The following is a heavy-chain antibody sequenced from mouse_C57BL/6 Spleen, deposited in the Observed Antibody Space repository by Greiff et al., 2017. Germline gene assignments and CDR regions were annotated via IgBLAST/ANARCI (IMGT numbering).Heavy chain of an antibody. J-gene: IGHJ4*01. CDR1: GYTFTSYW. Sequence: QVQLKQPGAELVKPGASVKVSCKASGYTFTSYWMHWVKQRPGQGLEWIGRIHPSDSDTNYNQKFKGKATLTVDKSSSTAYMQLSSLTSEDSAVYYCAITPLTTVVARYYAMDYWGQGTSVTVSS. CDR2: IHPSDSDT. CDR3: AITPLTTVVARYYAMDY. D-gene: IGHD1-1*01. V-gene: IGHV1-74*01.